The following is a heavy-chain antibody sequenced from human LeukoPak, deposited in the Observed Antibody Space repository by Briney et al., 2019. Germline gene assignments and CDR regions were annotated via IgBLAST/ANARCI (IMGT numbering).Heavy chain of an antibody. CDR1: GFTFSSYW. CDR3: ARAGYCSSTSCYKASAFDI. D-gene: IGHD2-2*03. V-gene: IGHV3-7*01. J-gene: IGHJ3*02. Sequence: GGSLRLSCAASGFTFSSYWMSWVRQAPGKGLEWVANIKQDGSEEYYVDSVKGRFTISRDNAKNSLYLQMNSLRAEDTAVYYCARAGYCSSTSCYKASAFDIWGQGTMVTVSS. CDR2: IKQDGSEE.